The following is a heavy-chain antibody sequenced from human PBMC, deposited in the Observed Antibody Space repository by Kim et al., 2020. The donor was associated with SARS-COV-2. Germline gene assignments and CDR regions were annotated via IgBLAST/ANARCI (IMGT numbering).Heavy chain of an antibody. D-gene: IGHD6-6*01. Sequence: GSSRNCADSLNGRFSISRDNANKSLSLQMNSLTPEDTAVYYCVREPSNWGQGTLVTVSS. V-gene: IGHV3-11*01. CDR2: GSSR. CDR3: VREPSN. J-gene: IGHJ4*02.